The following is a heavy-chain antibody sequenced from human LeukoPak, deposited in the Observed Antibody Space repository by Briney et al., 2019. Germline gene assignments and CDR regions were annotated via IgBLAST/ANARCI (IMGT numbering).Heavy chain of an antibody. J-gene: IGHJ4*02. V-gene: IGHV4-34*01. CDR2: INHSGST. Sequence: PSETLSLTCAVYGGSFSGYYWSWIRQPPGKGLEWIGEINHSGSTNYNPSLKSRVTISVDTSKNQLSLKLSSVTAADTAVYYCARFVDSSGYYDYWGQGTLVTVSS. CDR3: ARFVDSSGYYDY. D-gene: IGHD3-22*01. CDR1: GGSFSGYY.